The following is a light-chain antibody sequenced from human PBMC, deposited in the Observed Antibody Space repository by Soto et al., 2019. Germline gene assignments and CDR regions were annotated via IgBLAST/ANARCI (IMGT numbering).Light chain of an antibody. V-gene: IGKV4-1*01. CDR1: QSVLYSSKNKNY. J-gene: IGKJ1*01. Sequence: DIVMTQSPDSLAVSLGERATINCKSSQSVLYSSKNKNYLAWYQQKPGQPPKLLIYWASTRESGVPDRFSSSGSGTDFTLTISSLQAEDVAVYYCQQYYSTPRTFGQGTKVEIK. CDR2: WAS. CDR3: QQYYSTPRT.